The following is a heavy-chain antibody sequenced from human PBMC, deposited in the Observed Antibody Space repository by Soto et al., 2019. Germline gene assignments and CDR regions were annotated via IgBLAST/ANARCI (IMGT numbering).Heavy chain of an antibody. CDR2: ISYDGTNK. J-gene: IGHJ4*02. CDR1: GFPFRTYA. V-gene: IGHV3-30*01. Sequence: QVQLVESGGGVVQPGRSLRLSCAASGFPFRTYAMDWVRQAPGKGLEWVAVISYDGTNKYYADSVKGRFTISRDNSKNTLSLQMNSLRAEDTAVYYCARGDSNSWSDYWGQGTLVTVSS. CDR3: ARGDSNSWSDY. D-gene: IGHD6-13*01.